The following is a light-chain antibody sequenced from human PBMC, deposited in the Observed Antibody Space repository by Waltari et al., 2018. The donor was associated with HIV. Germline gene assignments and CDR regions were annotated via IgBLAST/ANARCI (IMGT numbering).Light chain of an antibody. Sequence: QAVVTQEPALTVSPGGTVTLTCASISAPVTSGHHPHWFQQKPGQAPRALIYDANNRQSWTPARFSGSLLGGKAALTLSDAQPEDEADYFCLLSYSGARPAIFGGGTKLSVL. J-gene: IGLJ2*01. CDR3: LLSYSGARPAI. V-gene: IGLV7-46*01. CDR1: SAPVTSGHH. CDR2: DAN.